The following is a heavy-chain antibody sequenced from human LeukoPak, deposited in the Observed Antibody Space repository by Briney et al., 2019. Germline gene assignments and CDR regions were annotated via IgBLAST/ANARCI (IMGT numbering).Heavy chain of an antibody. CDR3: ARMGYYYDSSGYWEYFQH. D-gene: IGHD3-22*01. J-gene: IGHJ1*01. Sequence: SETLSLTCTVSGGSISTSSYYWGWVRQPPGKGLEWIGNIFYSGSTYYSPSLKSRVTISLDTSRNQFSLKLNSVTAADTAVYYCARMGYYYDSSGYWEYFQHWGQGTLVTVSS. V-gene: IGHV4-39*07. CDR2: IFYSGST. CDR1: GGSISTSSYY.